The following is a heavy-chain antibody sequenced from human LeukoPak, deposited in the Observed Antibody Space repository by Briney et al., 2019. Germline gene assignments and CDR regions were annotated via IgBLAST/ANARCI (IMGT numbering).Heavy chain of an antibody. J-gene: IGHJ5*02. CDR2: IDPSDSYT. CDR3: ARSWRFVSSLNRFDP. D-gene: IGHD2-21*01. V-gene: IGHV5-10-1*01. CDR1: GYSFTSYW. Sequence: GESLKISCKGSGYSFTSYWISWVRQMPGKGLEWMGRIDPSDSYTNYSPSFQGHVTISADKSISTAYLQWSSLKASDTAMYYCARSWRFVSSLNRFDPWGQGTLVTVSS.